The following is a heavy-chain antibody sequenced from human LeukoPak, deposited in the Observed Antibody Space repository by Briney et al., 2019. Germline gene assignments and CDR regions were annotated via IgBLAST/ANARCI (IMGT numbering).Heavy chain of an antibody. J-gene: IGHJ3*02. Sequence: SATLSLTCTVSGGSISSYYWSWIRQPPGKGLDWIGYIYYSGSANYNPSLKSRVTISVDTSKNQFSLKLSSVTAADTAVYYCARDNLGGYSYGYRAFDIWGQGTMVTVSS. D-gene: IGHD5-18*01. CDR2: IYYSGSA. V-gene: IGHV4-59*01. CDR1: GGSISSYY. CDR3: ARDNLGGYSYGYRAFDI.